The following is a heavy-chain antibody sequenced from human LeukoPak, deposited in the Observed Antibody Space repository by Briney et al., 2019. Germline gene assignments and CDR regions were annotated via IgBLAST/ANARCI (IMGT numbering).Heavy chain of an antibody. V-gene: IGHV4-59*01. Sequence: SETLSLTCTVSGGSISSYYWSWIRQPPGKGLEWIGYIYYSESTNYNPSLKSRVTISVDTSKNQFSLKLSSVTAADTAVYYCARYSSSWYSFDYWGQGTLVTVSS. CDR1: GGSISSYY. CDR2: IYYSEST. D-gene: IGHD6-13*01. CDR3: ARYSSSWYSFDY. J-gene: IGHJ4*02.